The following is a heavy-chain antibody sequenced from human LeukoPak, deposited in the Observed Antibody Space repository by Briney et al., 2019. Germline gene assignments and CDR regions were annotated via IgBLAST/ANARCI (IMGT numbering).Heavy chain of an antibody. Sequence: PGGSLRLSCAASGFIFNSYWMSWVRQAPGKGLEWVANIKRDGSGKYYGDSVKGRFTISRDNAKNSLYLQMNSLRAEDTAVYYCARAFDAFDIWGQGTMVTVSS. CDR3: ARAFDAFDI. CDR2: IKRDGSGK. V-gene: IGHV3-7*03. J-gene: IGHJ3*02. CDR1: GFIFNSYW.